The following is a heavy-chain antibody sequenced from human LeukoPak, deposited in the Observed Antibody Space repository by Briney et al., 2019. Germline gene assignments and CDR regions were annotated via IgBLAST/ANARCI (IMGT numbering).Heavy chain of an antibody. D-gene: IGHD4-17*01. Sequence: ASVKVSCKVSGYTLTELSMHWVRQAPGKGLEWMGGFDPEDGETIYAQKFQGRVTMTEDTSTDTAYMELSSLRSEDTAVYYCATAGDYEGLFDHWGQGTLVTVSS. CDR2: FDPEDGET. CDR3: ATAGDYEGLFDH. CDR1: GYTLTELS. J-gene: IGHJ4*02. V-gene: IGHV1-24*01.